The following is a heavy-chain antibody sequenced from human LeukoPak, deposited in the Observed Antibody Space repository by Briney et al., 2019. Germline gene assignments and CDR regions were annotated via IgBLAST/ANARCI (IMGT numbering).Heavy chain of an antibody. Sequence: GGSLRLSCVASGFTFSAYDMNWVRQAPGKGLEWVSYISRDSAFVYYADSVKGRLTISRDNAKNSLYLQMESLRGEDTAVYYCARDDASTARASGMDVWGIGTTVTVSS. CDR2: ISRDSAFV. CDR3: ARDDASTARASGMDV. J-gene: IGHJ6*04. CDR1: GFTFSAYD. V-gene: IGHV3-21*01. D-gene: IGHD6-6*01.